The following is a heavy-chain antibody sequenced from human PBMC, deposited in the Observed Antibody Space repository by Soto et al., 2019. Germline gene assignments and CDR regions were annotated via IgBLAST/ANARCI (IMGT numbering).Heavy chain of an antibody. J-gene: IGHJ4*02. V-gene: IGHV3-23*01. CDR1: GITFSSYA. Sequence: GGSLRLSCAASGITFSSYAMSWVRQAPGKGLEWVSAISGSGGSTYYADSVKGRFTISRDNSKNTLYLQMNSLRAEDTAVYYCAHGELSLIDYWGQGTLVTVSS. CDR3: AHGELSLIDY. CDR2: ISGSGGST. D-gene: IGHD3-10*01.